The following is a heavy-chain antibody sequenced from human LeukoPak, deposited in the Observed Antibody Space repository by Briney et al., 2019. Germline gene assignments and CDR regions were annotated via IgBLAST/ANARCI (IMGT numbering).Heavy chain of an antibody. J-gene: IGHJ4*02. CDR2: IYYSGST. CDR1: GGSISSSSYY. CDR3: ARMTGIVATIVDFDY. Sequence: SETLSLTCTVSGGSISSSSYYWGWIRQPPGKGLEWIGSIYYSGSTYYNPSLKSRVTISVDTSKNQFSLKLSSVTAADTAVYYCARMTGIVATIVDFDYWGQGTLVTVSS. D-gene: IGHD5-12*01. V-gene: IGHV4-39*07.